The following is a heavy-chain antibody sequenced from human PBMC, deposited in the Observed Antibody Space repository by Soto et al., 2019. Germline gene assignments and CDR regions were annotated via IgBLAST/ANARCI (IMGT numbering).Heavy chain of an antibody. CDR2: IYTSGST. J-gene: IGHJ5*02. D-gene: IGHD6-6*01. V-gene: IGHV4-4*07. CDR1: DGAISSYC. CDR3: ARGPYSSSSGWFDP. Sequence: PSLIYSVCDGAISSYCGDWIRQPAGKGLEWIGRIYTSGSTNYNPSLKSRVTMSVDTSKNQFSLKLNSVTAADTAVYYCARGPYSSSSGWFDPWGQGTLVTVSS.